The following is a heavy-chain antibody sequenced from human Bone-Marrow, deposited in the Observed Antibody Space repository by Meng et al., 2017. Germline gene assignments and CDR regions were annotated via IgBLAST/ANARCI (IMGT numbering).Heavy chain of an antibody. D-gene: IGHD3-22*01. CDR2: IYWDDDK. CDR1: GFSLSTSGVV. CDR3: AHSIYYDSRGYSHWYFDL. Sequence: QITLKESGPTLVKPTQTLTLTCTFSGFSLSTSGVVVGWIRQPPGTALEWLAVIYWDDDKRYSPSLKSRLTITKDTSKNQVVLTMTNMDPVDTATYYCAHSIYYDSRGYSHWYFDLWGRGTLVTVSS. V-gene: IGHV2-5*02. J-gene: IGHJ2*01.